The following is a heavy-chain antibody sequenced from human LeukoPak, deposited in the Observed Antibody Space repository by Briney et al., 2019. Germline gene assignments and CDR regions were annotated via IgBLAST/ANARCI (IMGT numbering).Heavy chain of an antibody. CDR3: AREGSEQWLVQYHYYGMDV. CDR2: IWYDGSNK. V-gene: IGHV3-33*01. D-gene: IGHD6-19*01. Sequence: GGSLRLSCAASGFTFSSYGMHWVRQAPGKGLEWVAVIWYDGSNKYYADSVKGRFTISRDNSKNTLYLQMNSLRAEDTAVYYCAREGSEQWLVQYHYYGMDVWGQGTTVTVSS. J-gene: IGHJ6*02. CDR1: GFTFSSYG.